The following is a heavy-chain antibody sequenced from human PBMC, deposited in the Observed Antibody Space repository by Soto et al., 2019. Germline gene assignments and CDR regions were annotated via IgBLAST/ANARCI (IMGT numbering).Heavy chain of an antibody. CDR2: IYWNDDK. J-gene: IGHJ5*02. V-gene: IGHV2-5*01. CDR1: GFSLRTSGVG. D-gene: IGHD6-19*01. CDR3: AKSGSSGWYGWFDP. Sequence: SGPTLVNPTQTLTLTCIFSGFSLRTSGVGVGWIRQPPGRALEWLGFIYWNDDKRYSPSLKSRLTITKDTSKNQVVLTMTNMDPVDTATYYCAKSGSSGWYGWFDPWGQGTQVTVSS.